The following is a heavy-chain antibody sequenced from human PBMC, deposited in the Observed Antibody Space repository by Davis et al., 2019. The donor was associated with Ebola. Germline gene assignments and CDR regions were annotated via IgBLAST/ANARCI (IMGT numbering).Heavy chain of an antibody. D-gene: IGHD1-1*01. CDR2: ISAYNGNT. J-gene: IGHJ6*02. CDR1: GYTFTSYG. V-gene: IGHV1-18*01. CDR3: AGSNWNYFYYYGMDV. Sequence: ASVKVSCKASGYTFTSYGISWVRQAPGQGLEWMGWISAYNGNTNYAQKLQGRVTMTTDTSTSTAYMELSSLRSEDTAVYYCAGSNWNYFYYYGMDVWGQGTTVTVSS.